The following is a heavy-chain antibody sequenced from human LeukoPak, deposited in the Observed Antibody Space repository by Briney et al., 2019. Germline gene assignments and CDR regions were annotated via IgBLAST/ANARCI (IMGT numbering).Heavy chain of an antibody. CDR2: IYSGGST. D-gene: IGHD3-10*01. J-gene: IGHJ5*02. V-gene: IGHV3-53*01. CDR1: GFTVSSNY. CDR3: ARDMVRGVFGS. Sequence: PGGSLRLSCAASGFTVSSNYMSWVRQAPGKGLEWVSVIYSGGSTYYADSVKGRFTISRDNSKNTLYLQMNSLRAEDTAVYYCARDMVRGVFGSWGQGTLVTVSS.